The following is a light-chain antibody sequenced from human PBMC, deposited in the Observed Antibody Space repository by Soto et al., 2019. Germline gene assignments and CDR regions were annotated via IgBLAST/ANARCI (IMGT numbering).Light chain of an antibody. CDR3: QQLNSYSFT. Sequence: IQLTQSPSSLSASVGDRVTITCRASQGISSYLAWYQQKPGKAPKLLIYAASTLQSGVPSRFSGSGSGTDSTLTISSLQPEDFATYYCQQLNSYSFTFGPGTKVDIK. V-gene: IGKV1-9*01. CDR2: AAS. CDR1: QGISSY. J-gene: IGKJ3*01.